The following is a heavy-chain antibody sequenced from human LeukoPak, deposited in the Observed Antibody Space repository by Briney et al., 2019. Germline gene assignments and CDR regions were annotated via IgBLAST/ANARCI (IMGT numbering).Heavy chain of an antibody. D-gene: IGHD6-19*01. CDR1: GGSFSGYY. V-gene: IGHV4-34*01. CDR2: INHSGST. CDR3: ARGRRNSGWYVLRAFDI. Sequence: PSETLSLTCAVYGGSFSGYYWSWIRQPPGKGLEWIGEINHSGSTNYNPSLKSRVTISVDTSKNQFSLKLSSVTAADTAVYYCARGRRNSGWYVLRAFDIWGQGTMVTVSS. J-gene: IGHJ3*02.